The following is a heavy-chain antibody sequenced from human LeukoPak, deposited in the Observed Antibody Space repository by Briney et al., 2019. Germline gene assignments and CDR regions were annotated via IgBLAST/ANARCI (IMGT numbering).Heavy chain of an antibody. J-gene: IGHJ4*02. CDR1: GGSISSYY. D-gene: IGHD2-15*01. V-gene: IGHV4-39*07. CDR3: ARRRGHCSGGSCYPTPRFDY. CDR2: IYYSGST. Sequence: SETLSLTCTVSGGSISSYYWGWIRQPPGKGLEWIGSIYYSGSTYYNPSLKSRVTISVDTSKNQFSLKLSSVTAADTAVYYCARRRGHCSGGSCYPTPRFDYWGQGTLVTVSS.